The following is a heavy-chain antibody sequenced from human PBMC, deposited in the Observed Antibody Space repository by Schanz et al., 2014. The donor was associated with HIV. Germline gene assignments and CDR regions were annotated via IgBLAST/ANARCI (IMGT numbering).Heavy chain of an antibody. CDR1: GGSFSNYY. Sequence: QVQLQQWGAGLLKPSETLSLTCAVYGGSFSNYYWNWIRQPPGKGLEWIGYIYYSGSTNYNPSLKSRVTISVDTSKNQFSLKLSSVTAADTAVYYCARGKRPGAPYHYYYYGMDVWGQGTTVTVSS. CDR3: ARGKRPGAPYHYYYYGMDV. J-gene: IGHJ6*02. V-gene: IGHV4-34*02. CDR2: IYYSGST. D-gene: IGHD3-16*01.